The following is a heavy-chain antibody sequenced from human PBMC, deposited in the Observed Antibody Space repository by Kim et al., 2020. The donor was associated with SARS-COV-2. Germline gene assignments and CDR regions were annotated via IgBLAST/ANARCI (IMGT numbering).Heavy chain of an antibody. J-gene: IGHJ4*02. Sequence: YTNYSPSFQGHVTISADKSISTAYLRWSSLSASDTAMYYCARLGHDSNGYWGQGTLVTVSS. D-gene: IGHD1-1*01. V-gene: IGHV5-10-1*01. CDR2: YT. CDR3: ARLGHDSNGY.